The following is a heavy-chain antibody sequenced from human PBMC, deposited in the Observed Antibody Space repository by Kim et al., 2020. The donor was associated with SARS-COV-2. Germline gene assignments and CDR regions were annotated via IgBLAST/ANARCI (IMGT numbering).Heavy chain of an antibody. J-gene: IGHJ5*02. D-gene: IGHD6-19*01. CDR2: IYYSGST. Sequence: SETLSLTGTVSGGSISSYYWSWIRQPPGKGLEWIGYIYYSGSTNYNPSLKSRVTISVDTSKNQFSLKLSSVTAADTAVYYCARVASSIAVAVAFDPWGQGTLVTVSS. V-gene: IGHV4-59*01. CDR3: ARVASSIAVAVAFDP. CDR1: GGSISSYY.